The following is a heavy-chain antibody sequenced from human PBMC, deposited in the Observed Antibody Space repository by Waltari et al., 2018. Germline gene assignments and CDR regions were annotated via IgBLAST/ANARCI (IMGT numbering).Heavy chain of an antibody. V-gene: IGHV3-23*01. CDR3: AKASSYYDFWSGSDY. J-gene: IGHJ4*02. CDR2: ISGSGGST. Sequence: EVQLLESGGGLVQPGGSLRLSCAASGFTFRSYAMRWVRQAPGKGLEWVSAISGSGGSTYYADSVKGRFTISRDNSKNTLYLQMNSLRAEDTAVYYCAKASSYYDFWSGSDYWGQGTLVTVSS. D-gene: IGHD3-3*01. CDR1: GFTFRSYA.